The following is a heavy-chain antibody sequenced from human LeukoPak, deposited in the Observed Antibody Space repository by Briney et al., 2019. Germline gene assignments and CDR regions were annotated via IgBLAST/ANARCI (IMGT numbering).Heavy chain of an antibody. CDR2: ISYDGSNK. J-gene: IGHJ4*02. CDR1: GFTFSSYA. D-gene: IGHD3-22*01. V-gene: IGHV3-30*04. CDR3: ARGGGDYYDSSGYSFSFDY. Sequence: GGSLRLSCAASGFTFSSYAMHWVRQAPGKGLEWVAVISYDGSNKYYADSVKGRFTISRDNSKNTLYLQMNSLRAEDTAVYYCARGGGDYYDSSGYSFSFDYWGQGTLVTVSS.